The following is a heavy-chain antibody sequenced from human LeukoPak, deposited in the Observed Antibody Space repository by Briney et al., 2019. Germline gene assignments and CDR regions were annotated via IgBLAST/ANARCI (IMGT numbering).Heavy chain of an antibody. V-gene: IGHV4-31*03. CDR3: ARTEYSSSPFDC. D-gene: IGHD6-13*01. CDR2: IYYSGST. Sequence: SQTLSLTCTVSGGSISSGGYYWSWIRQHPGKGLEWIGYIYYSGSTYYNPSLKSRVTISVDTSKNQFSLKLSSVTAADTAVYYCARTEYSSSPFDCWGQGTLVTVSS. CDR1: GGSISSGGYY. J-gene: IGHJ4*02.